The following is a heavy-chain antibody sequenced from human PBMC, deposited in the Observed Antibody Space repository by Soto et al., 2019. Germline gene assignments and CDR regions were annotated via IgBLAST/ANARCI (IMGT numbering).Heavy chain of an antibody. CDR1: GHSFTSYW. CDR2: IDPSDSYT. Sequence: PGESLKISCKGSGHSFTSYWISWVRQMPGKGLEWMGRIDPSDSYTNYSPSFQGHVTISADKSISTAYLQWSSLKASDTAMYFCASDISALDYDRSRRWLDPWGQGTLVTVSS. CDR3: ASDISALDYDRSRRWLDP. D-gene: IGHD3-22*01. J-gene: IGHJ5*02. V-gene: IGHV5-10-1*01.